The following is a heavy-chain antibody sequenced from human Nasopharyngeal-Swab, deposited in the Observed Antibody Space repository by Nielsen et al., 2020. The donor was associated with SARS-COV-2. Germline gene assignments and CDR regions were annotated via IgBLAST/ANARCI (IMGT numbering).Heavy chain of an antibody. CDR2: IYSGGST. CDR1: GFTVSSNY. D-gene: IGHD1-26*01. Sequence: GESLKISCAASGFTVSSNYMSWVSQAPGKGLEWVSVIYSGGSTYYADSVKGRFTISRDNSKNTLYLQMNSLRAEDTAVYYCARDHRGSYYSDYYYGMDVWGQGTTVTVSS. V-gene: IGHV3-53*01. CDR3: ARDHRGSYYSDYYYGMDV. J-gene: IGHJ6*02.